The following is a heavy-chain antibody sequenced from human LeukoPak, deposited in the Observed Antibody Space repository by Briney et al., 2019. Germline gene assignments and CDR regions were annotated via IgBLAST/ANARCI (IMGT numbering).Heavy chain of an antibody. CDR3: ATGRNDFWSGYPKN. J-gene: IGHJ4*02. D-gene: IGHD3-3*01. CDR1: GFIFSSNS. Sequence: GGSLRLSCAASGFIFSSNSMNWVRQAPGKGLEWVSYISSSGNTIYYADSVKGRFTISRDNSKNTLYLQMNSLRAEDTAVYYCATGRNDFWSGYPKNWGQGTLVTVSS. V-gene: IGHV3-48*01. CDR2: ISSSGNTI.